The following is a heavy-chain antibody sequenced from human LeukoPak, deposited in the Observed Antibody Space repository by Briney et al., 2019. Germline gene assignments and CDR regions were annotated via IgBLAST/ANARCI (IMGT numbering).Heavy chain of an antibody. CDR2: FDPEDGGT. J-gene: IGHJ4*02. D-gene: IGHD6-19*01. CDR3: ATSSRPIAVLDY. Sequence: ASVKVSCKVSGYTLTELSMDWVRQAPGKGLEWMGNFDPEDGGTIYAHKFQGRVTMTEDTSTDTAYMELSSLRSEDTAVYYCATSSRPIAVLDYWGQGTLVTVSS. V-gene: IGHV1-24*01. CDR1: GYTLTELS.